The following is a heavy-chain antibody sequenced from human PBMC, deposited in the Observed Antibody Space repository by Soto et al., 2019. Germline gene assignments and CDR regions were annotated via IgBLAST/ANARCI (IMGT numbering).Heavy chain of an antibody. D-gene: IGHD5-12*01. CDR1: GDSFNDYY. J-gene: IGHJ6*03. Sequence: QVQLVQSGAEVRKPGASVTVSCRSSGDSFNDYYIHWVRQAPGQGFEWMGWINPNGGVTKYAQKFQGWVSMTRDTSIRTVYMQLSRLRSDETAVYYCARESGGATATLAYYYFYMDVWGTGTTVTVSS. CDR2: INPNGGVT. CDR3: ARESGGATATLAYYYFYMDV. V-gene: IGHV1-2*04.